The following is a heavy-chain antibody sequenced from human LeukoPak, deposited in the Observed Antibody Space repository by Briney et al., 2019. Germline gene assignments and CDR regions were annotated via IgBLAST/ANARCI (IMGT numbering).Heavy chain of an antibody. CDR2: ISTSSRYR. V-gene: IGHV3-21*01. Sequence: GGSLRLSCAASGFNFSNFSMHWVRQAPGIGLEWVSSISTSSRYRYYADSVKGRFSISRDNAKNSLYLEMDSLRAEDTAVYFCVRARYCNRTSCRRYFDLWGRGTLVTASS. J-gene: IGHJ2*01. D-gene: IGHD2-2*01. CDR1: GFNFSNFS. CDR3: VRARYCNRTSCRRYFDL.